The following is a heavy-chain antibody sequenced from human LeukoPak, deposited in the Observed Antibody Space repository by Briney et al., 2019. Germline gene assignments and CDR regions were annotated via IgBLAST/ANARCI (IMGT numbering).Heavy chain of an antibody. Sequence: ASVKVSCKASGYTFTGYYMHWVRQAPGQGLEWMGWINPNSGGTNYAQKFQGRVTMTRDTSISTAYMELSRLRSDDTAVYYCARTYYYGSGSYSTRGYYYMDVWGKGTTVTVSS. CDR3: ARTYYYGSGSYSTRGYYYMDV. D-gene: IGHD3-10*01. CDR1: GYTFTGYY. V-gene: IGHV1-2*02. J-gene: IGHJ6*03. CDR2: INPNSGGT.